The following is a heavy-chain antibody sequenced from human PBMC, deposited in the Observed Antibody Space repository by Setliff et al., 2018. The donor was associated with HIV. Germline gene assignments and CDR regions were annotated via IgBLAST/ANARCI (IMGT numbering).Heavy chain of an antibody. J-gene: IGHJ6*03. Sequence: SETLSLTCTVSGGSISSYYWSWIRQPAGKGLEWIGHIYTSGSTNYNPSLKSRVTMSVDTSKNQFSLKLSSVTAADTAVYYCARDVPWGDYYYYMDVWGRGTTVTVSS. CDR1: GGSISSYY. D-gene: IGHD3-16*01. CDR3: ARDVPWGDYYYYMDV. V-gene: IGHV4-4*07. CDR2: IYTSGST.